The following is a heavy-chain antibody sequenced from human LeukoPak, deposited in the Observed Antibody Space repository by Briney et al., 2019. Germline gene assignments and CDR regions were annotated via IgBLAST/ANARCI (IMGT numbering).Heavy chain of an antibody. CDR1: GFTFGTYA. D-gene: IGHD3-16*02. V-gene: IGHV3-23*01. J-gene: IGHJ4*02. CDR3: AKLYDYVWGSYRPRDY. Sequence: GGSLRLSCVASGFTFGTYAMSWVRQAPGKGLEWVSGISGSGAGTYHADSVKGRFTVSRDNSRNTLYLQMNSLRAEDTAVYYCAKLYDYVWGSYRPRDYWGQGTLVTVSS. CDR2: ISGSGAGT.